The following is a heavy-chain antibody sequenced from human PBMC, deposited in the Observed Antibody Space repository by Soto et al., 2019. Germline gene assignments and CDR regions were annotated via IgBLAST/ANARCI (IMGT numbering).Heavy chain of an antibody. Sequence: QVQLQESGPGLVKPSQTLSLTCTVSGGSISSGGYYWSWIRQHPGKGLEWIGYIYYSGSTYYNPSIKSRVTISVDTSKNQFSLKLRSVTAADTAVYYCARGDIVVVPEPPRYWGQGTLVTVSS. J-gene: IGHJ4*02. CDR3: ARGDIVVVPEPPRY. D-gene: IGHD2-2*01. CDR1: GGSISSGGYY. V-gene: IGHV4-31*03. CDR2: IYYSGST.